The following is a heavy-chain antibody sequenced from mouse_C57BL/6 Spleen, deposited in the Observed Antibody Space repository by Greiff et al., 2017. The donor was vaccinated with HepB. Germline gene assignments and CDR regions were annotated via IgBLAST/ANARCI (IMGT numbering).Heavy chain of an antibody. V-gene: IGHV5-17*01. J-gene: IGHJ4*01. CDR2: ISSGSSTI. D-gene: IGHD1-1*01. CDR3: ARPPYYYGSSYAMDY. Sequence: VQLKESGGGLVKPGGSLKLSCAASGFTFSDYGMHWVRQATEKGLEWVAYISSGSSTIYYADTVKGRFTISRDNAKNTLFLQMTSLRSEDTAMYYCARPPYYYGSSYAMDYWGQGTSVTVSS. CDR1: GFTFSDYG.